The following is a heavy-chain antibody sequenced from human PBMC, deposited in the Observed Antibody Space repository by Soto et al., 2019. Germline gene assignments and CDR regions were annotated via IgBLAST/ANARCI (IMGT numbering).Heavy chain of an antibody. CDR2: INPSGGRT. D-gene: IGHD2-21*02. V-gene: IGHV1-46*01. J-gene: IGHJ4*02. Sequence: SGKVEYKAAWYTFTSDYMHWVRQATGQGLEWMAMINPSGGRTKYAQIFQGRVTLTRDTSTGTVDMELSSLTSEDTAIYYCARGPSCGGDCYLFDYWGQGTQVTVSS. CDR1: WYTFTSDY. CDR3: ARGPSCGGDCYLFDY.